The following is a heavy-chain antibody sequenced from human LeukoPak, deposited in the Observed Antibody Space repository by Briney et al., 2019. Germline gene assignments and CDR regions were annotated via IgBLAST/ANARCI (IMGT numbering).Heavy chain of an antibody. CDR3: ARGREVGATSYFDY. Sequence: ASVKVSCKASGYTFTGYYMHWVRQAPGQGLEWRGWINPNSGGTNYAQKFQGWVTMTRDTSISTAYMELSRLRSDDTAVYYCARGREVGATSYFDYWGQRTLVTVSS. CDR1: GYTFTGYY. D-gene: IGHD1-26*01. J-gene: IGHJ4*02. V-gene: IGHV1-2*04. CDR2: INPNSGGT.